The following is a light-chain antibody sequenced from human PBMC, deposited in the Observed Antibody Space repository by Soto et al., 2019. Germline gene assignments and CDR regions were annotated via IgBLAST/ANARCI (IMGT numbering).Light chain of an antibody. CDR1: QSVSSSY. J-gene: IGKJ5*01. Sequence: EIVLTQSPGTLSLSPGERATLSCRASQSVSSSYLAWYQQKPGQAPRLLIYGASSRATGIPDRFSGSGSGTDFTLSISRLQPEDVAVYYCQQYAISPITFGQGTRLEIK. CDR3: QQYAISPIT. CDR2: GAS. V-gene: IGKV3-20*01.